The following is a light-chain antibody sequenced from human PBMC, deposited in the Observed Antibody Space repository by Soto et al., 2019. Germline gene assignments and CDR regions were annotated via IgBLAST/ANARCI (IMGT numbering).Light chain of an antibody. CDR1: QSVSSY. J-gene: IGKJ1*01. V-gene: IGKV3-20*01. Sequence: EIVLTQSPATLSLSPGERAILSCRASQSVSSYLAWYQQKPGQAPSLLIYGASSRATGIPDRFSGSGSGTDFTLTISRLEPEDFAVYYCQQCGSSPETFGQGTKVDIK. CDR2: GAS. CDR3: QQCGSSPET.